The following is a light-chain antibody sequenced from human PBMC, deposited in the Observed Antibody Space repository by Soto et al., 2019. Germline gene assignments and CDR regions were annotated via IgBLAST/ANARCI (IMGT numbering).Light chain of an antibody. CDR3: QQYCSAPFT. Sequence: EIVLTQSPGTLSLSPGERATLSCRASQSVSSNYLTWYQQKPGQAPRLLIYGASSRATGIPDRFSGSGSGTDFTLTISRLEPEDFAVYYCQQYCSAPFTFGPGTKVDSK. CDR1: QSVSSNY. J-gene: IGKJ3*01. V-gene: IGKV3-20*01. CDR2: GAS.